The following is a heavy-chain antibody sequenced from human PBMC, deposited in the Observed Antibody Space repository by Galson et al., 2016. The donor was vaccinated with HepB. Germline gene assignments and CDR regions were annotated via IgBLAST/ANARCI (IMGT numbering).Heavy chain of an antibody. Sequence: SVKVSCKASGYTFTTYYIHWVRQAPGQGLEWMGMINPSEGTTTYAQRFQGRLTMISDTSTTTVHMDLKSLRSEDTAMYFCARGNIHLEAAEDWLDPWGQGTLVTVAS. CDR2: INPSEGTT. CDR1: GYTFTTYY. D-gene: IGHD6-13*01. J-gene: IGHJ5*02. CDR3: ARGNIHLEAAEDWLDP. V-gene: IGHV1-46*01.